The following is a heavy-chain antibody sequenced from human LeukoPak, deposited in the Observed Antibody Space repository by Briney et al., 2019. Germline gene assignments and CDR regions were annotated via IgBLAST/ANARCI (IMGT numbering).Heavy chain of an antibody. CDR1: GGSFSGYY. D-gene: IGHD6-19*01. Sequence: SSETLSLTCAVYGGSFSGYYWSWIRQPPGKGLEWIGEINHSGCTNYNPSLKSRVTISVDTSKNQFSLKLSSVTAADTAVYYCARTSRVGQWLVYWGQGTLVTVSS. CDR3: ARTSRVGQWLVY. J-gene: IGHJ4*02. CDR2: INHSGCT. V-gene: IGHV4-34*01.